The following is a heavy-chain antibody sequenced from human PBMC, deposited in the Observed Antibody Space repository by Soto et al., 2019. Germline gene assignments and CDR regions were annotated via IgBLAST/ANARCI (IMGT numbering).Heavy chain of an antibody. J-gene: IGHJ6*02. CDR1: GGSISSGDYY. CDR3: ARDGSPLWLRNYYYGMDV. Sequence: SETLSLTCTVSGGSISSGDYYWSWIRQPPGKGLEWIGYIYYSGSTYYNPSLKSRVTISVDTSKNQFSLELSSVTAADTAVYYCARDGSPLWLRNYYYGMDVWGQGTTVTVSS. CDR2: IYYSGST. V-gene: IGHV4-30-4*01. D-gene: IGHD5-18*01.